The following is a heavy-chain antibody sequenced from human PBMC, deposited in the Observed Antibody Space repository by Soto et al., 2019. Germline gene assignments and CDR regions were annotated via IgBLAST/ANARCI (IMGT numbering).Heavy chain of an antibody. CDR2: ISGSNNNT. CDR3: ARDYFEDF. D-gene: IGHD3-22*01. CDR1: GFTFSTYA. V-gene: IGHV3-23*01. Sequence: GGSLRLSCATSGFTFSTYAMTWVRQAPGQGLDWVSVISGSNNNTWYADSVKGRFTISRDNSKNTLYLQMSSLRAEDTAVYYCARDYFEDFWGQGTLVTVSS. J-gene: IGHJ4*02.